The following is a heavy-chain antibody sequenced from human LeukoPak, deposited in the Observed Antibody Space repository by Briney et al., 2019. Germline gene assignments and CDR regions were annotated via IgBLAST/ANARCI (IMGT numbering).Heavy chain of an antibody. V-gene: IGHV4-39*01. CDR3: ARALGYCSGGSCTRGYNWFDP. J-gene: IGHJ5*02. D-gene: IGHD2-15*01. CDR2: IYYGGST. Sequence: TSETLSLTCTVSGGSISSSDYYWGWIRQPPGKGLEWTGSIYYGGSTYYNPSLKSRVTISVDTSMNQFSLKLSFVTTADTAVYYCARALGYCSGGSCTRGYNWFDPWGQGTLVTVPS. CDR1: GGSISSSDYY.